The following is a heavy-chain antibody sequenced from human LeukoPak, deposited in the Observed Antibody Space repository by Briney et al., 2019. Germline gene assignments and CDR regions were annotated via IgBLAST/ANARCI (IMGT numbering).Heavy chain of an antibody. Sequence: PSETLSLTCTVSGGSISSYYWSWIRQPPGKGLEWIGYIYYSGSTNYNPSLKSRVTISVDTSKNQFSLKLSSVTAADTAVYYCARSPRESSSSWGFDYWGQGTLVTVSS. CDR1: GGSISSYY. V-gene: IGHV4-59*01. CDR3: ARSPRESSSSWGFDY. D-gene: IGHD6-13*01. CDR2: IYYSGST. J-gene: IGHJ4*02.